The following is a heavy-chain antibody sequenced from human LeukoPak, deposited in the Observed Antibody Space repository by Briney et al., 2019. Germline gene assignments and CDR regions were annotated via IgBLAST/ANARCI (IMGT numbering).Heavy chain of an antibody. CDR3: ARAGYSYGPERYYYGMDV. CDR2: ISAYNGNT. Sequence: ASVKVSCKASGYTFTGYYMHWVRQAPGQGLEWMGWISAYNGNTNYAQKLQGRVTMTTDTSTSTAYMELRSLRSDDTAVYYCARAGYSYGPERYYYGMDVWGQGTTVTVSS. V-gene: IGHV1-18*04. J-gene: IGHJ6*02. CDR1: GYTFTGYY. D-gene: IGHD5-18*01.